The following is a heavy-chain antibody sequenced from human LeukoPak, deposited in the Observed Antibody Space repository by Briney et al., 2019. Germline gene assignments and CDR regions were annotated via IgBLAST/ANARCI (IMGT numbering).Heavy chain of an antibody. V-gene: IGHV1-8*01. CDR2: INPNSGNT. CDR3: ARGWTWGDS. CDR1: GYTLTELS. D-gene: IGHD3-16*01. J-gene: IGHJ1*01. Sequence: ASVKVSCKVSGYTLTELSIHWVRQAPGQGLEWMGWINPNSGNTAYAQNFQGRVTMTRDSSRSTVYMELSSLKSEDTAVYYCARGWTWGDSWGQGSPVTVSS.